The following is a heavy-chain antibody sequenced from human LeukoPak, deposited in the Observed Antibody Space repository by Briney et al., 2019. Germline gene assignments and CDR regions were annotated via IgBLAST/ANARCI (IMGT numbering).Heavy chain of an antibody. CDR3: ARRRRYDILTGYSSFDY. CDR2: IYYSGST. D-gene: IGHD3-9*01. V-gene: IGHV4-39*01. Sequence: SETLSLTCTVSGGSISSSSYYWGWIRQPPGKGLEWIGSIYYSGSTYYHPSLKSRVTISVDTSKNQFSLKLSSVTAADTAVYYCARRRRYDILTGYSSFDYWGQGTLVTVSS. J-gene: IGHJ4*02. CDR1: GGSISSSSYY.